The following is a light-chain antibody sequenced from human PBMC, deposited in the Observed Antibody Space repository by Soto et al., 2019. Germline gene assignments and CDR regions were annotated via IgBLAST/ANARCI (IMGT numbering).Light chain of an antibody. CDR2: NSD. Sequence: QSVLTQPPSASGTPGQRVTVSCSGSSSNIGINTVNWYQHLPGTAPKLLIYNSDQRPSGVPDRISGSKSGTSASLAIGGLQSEDVADYYCAAWDDSLNGFFVFGTGSKVTVL. CDR3: AAWDDSLNGFFV. V-gene: IGLV1-44*01. CDR1: SSNIGINT. J-gene: IGLJ1*01.